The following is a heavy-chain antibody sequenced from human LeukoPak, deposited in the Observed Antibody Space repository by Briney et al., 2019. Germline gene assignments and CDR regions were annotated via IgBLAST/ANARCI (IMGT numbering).Heavy chain of an antibody. V-gene: IGHV4-59*01. J-gene: IGHJ5*02. D-gene: IGHD4-23*01. CDR2: IYYSGST. Sequence: NPSETLSLTCTVSGGSISNYYWSWIRQPPGKGLEWIGYIYYSGSTNYNPSLKSRVTISVDTSKNQFSLKLNSVTAAGTAVYYCARGTTVVTSWFDPWGQGTLVTVSS. CDR1: GGSISNYY. CDR3: ARGTTVVTSWFDP.